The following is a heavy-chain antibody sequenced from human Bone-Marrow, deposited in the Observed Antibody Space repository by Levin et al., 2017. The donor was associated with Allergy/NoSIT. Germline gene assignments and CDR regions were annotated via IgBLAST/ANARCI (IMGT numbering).Heavy chain of an antibody. CDR3: ARFNGYDFDY. CDR2: IYYSGNT. D-gene: IGHD5-12*01. CDR1: GGSISGGGYY. V-gene: IGHV4-31*03. J-gene: IGHJ4*02. Sequence: SETLSLTCTVSGGSISGGGYYWSWIRQHPGTGLEWIGYIYYSGNTYYNPSLKSRVIISVVTSKNQLSLKLTSVTVADTAVYHCARFNGYDFDYWGQGTLVTVSS.